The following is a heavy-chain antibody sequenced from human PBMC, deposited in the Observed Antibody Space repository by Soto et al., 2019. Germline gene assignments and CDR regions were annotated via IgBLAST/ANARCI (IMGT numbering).Heavy chain of an antibody. D-gene: IGHD3-22*01. CDR2: IYYSGST. CDR3: ARAGYDSSGQNWFDP. V-gene: IGHV4-31*03. J-gene: IGHJ5*02. Sequence: SETLSLTCTVSGGSISSGGYYWSWIRQHPGKGLEWIGYIYYSGSTYYNPSLKSRVTISVDTSKNQFSLKLSSVTAADTAVYYCARAGYDSSGQNWFDPWGQGTLVTSPQ. CDR1: GGSISSGGYY.